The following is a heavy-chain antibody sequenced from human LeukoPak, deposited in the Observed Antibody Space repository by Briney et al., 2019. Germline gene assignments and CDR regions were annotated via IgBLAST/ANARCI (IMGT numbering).Heavy chain of an antibody. CDR1: GYTFTSYY. J-gene: IGHJ6*03. CDR3: ARGPRGTYYDFWSGYYSMNYYYYYMDV. CDR2: INPSGGNT. D-gene: IGHD3-3*01. V-gene: IGHV1-46*01. Sequence: GASVKVSCKASGYTFTSYYMHWVRQAPGQGLEWMGIINPSGGNTGYAQKFQGRVTITRNTSISTAYMELSSLRSEDTAVYYCARGPRGTYYDFWSGYYSMNYYYYYMDVWGKGTTVTASS.